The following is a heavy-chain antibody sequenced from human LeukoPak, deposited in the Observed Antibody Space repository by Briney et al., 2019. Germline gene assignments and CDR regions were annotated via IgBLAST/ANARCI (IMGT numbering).Heavy chain of an antibody. CDR2: IYTTGST. Sequence: PSQTLPLTCTVSGVSIANTFYYWNWLRQPAGKGLEWIGRIYTTGSTDYNPSLKSRVTISLDTARNQFSLKLSSVTAADTAVYYCARRQDGHDYWGQGTLVTVSS. V-gene: IGHV4-61*02. J-gene: IGHJ4*02. CDR3: ARRQDGHDY. CDR1: GVSIANTFYY.